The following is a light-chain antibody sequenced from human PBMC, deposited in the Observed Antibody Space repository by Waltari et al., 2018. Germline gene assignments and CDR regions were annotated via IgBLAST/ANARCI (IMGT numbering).Light chain of an antibody. J-gene: IGKJ4*01. V-gene: IGKV4-1*01. CDR1: KSVLYSSKNKNY. CDR2: WAS. CDR3: QQYYTTPLT. Sequence: DIVMTQSPDSLAVSLCERATINCKSSKSVLYSSKNKNYLAWYQQKTGQPSKLLIFWASTRESGVPDRFSGSGSGIDFTLSISSLQAEDVAVYYCQQYYTTPLTFGGGTKVEIK.